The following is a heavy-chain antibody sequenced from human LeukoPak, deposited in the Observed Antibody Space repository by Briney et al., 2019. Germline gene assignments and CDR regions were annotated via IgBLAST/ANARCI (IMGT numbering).Heavy chain of an antibody. CDR2: IFPADSET. J-gene: IGHJ6*03. CDR1: GYNFATYR. V-gene: IGHV5-51*01. D-gene: IGHD3/OR15-3a*01. CDR3: ARHRWTDLAYFDYMDV. Sequence: GESLKISCKASGYNFATYRIAWVRQMPGKGLEWVAIIFPADSETKYSPSFRGQVTISADKSISTAYLQWSSLKASDTAMYYCARHRWTDLAYFDYMDVWGKGTTITVSS.